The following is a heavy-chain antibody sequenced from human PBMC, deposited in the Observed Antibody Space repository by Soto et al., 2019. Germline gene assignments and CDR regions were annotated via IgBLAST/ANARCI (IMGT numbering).Heavy chain of an antibody. CDR2: IIPIFGTA. CDR3: ARDSRSGWYASVDYYYGMDV. D-gene: IGHD6-19*01. Sequence: QVQLVQSGAEVKKPGSSVKVSCKASGGTFSSYAISWVRQAPGQGLEWMGGIIPIFGTANYAQKFQGRVTITAEESKSTAYMELSSLRSEDTAVYYCARDSRSGWYASVDYYYGMDVWGQGTTVTVSS. J-gene: IGHJ6*02. CDR1: GGTFSSYA. V-gene: IGHV1-69*01.